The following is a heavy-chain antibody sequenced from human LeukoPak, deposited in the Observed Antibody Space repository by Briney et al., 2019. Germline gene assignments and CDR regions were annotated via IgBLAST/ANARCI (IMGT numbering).Heavy chain of an antibody. J-gene: IGHJ4*02. CDR2: INHSGST. Sequence: SPPLPLTPAAYGGSFSGYYWSWIRQPPGQGLEWTGDINHSGSTNYNPSLKSRVTISVDTSKNQFSLKLSSVTAADTAVYYCARGRHYGDYLSRYYFDYWGQGTLVTVSS. D-gene: IGHD4-17*01. CDR3: ARGRHYGDYLSRYYFDY. CDR1: GGSFSGYY. V-gene: IGHV4-34*01.